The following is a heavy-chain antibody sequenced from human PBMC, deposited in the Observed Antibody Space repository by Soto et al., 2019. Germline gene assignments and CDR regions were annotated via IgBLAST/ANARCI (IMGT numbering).Heavy chain of an antibody. CDR1: GFIFTTNS. D-gene: IGHD2-15*01. CDR2: ISSSGTFK. CDR3: ARDPPHGGTSSWDADS. Sequence: PWGSLRLSCEASGFIFTTNSINFVRHVPVKCLQWLSSISSSGTFKSYGDSVKGRFTISRDNAKNSLFPQMSNLSGEDTGLYYCARDPPHGGTSSWDADSWGPGTLVTVSS. J-gene: IGHJ4*02. V-gene: IGHV3-21*01.